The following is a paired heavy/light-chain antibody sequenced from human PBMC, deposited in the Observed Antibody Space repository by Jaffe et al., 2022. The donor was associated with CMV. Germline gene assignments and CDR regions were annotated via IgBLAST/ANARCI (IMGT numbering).Heavy chain of an antibody. CDR1: GFSFSSYG. Sequence: EAQLVESGGGLVQPGGSLRLSCAASGFSFSSYGMSWVRQAPGKGLEWVSGISASGTGTYFADSVTGRFTISRDNSKNTLYLQMDSLRAEDTAVYYCAVRPGGISSSFLDVWGEGTTVTVSS. J-gene: IGHJ6*04. D-gene: IGHD3-16*02. CDR2: ISASGTGT. V-gene: IGHV3-23*04. CDR3: AVRPGGISSSFLDV.
Light chain of an antibody. CDR1: QDIRKS. J-gene: IGKJ5*01. CDR3: QQYYHTLIT. CDR2: AAS. V-gene: IGKV1-NL1*01. Sequence: DIQMTQSPSSLSASVGDRVTITCRASQDIRKSLTWYQQKPGKAPKLLLYAASKLESGVPSRFSGSGSGTDYTLTISSLQPEDFATYYCQQYYHTLITFGQGTRLEIK.